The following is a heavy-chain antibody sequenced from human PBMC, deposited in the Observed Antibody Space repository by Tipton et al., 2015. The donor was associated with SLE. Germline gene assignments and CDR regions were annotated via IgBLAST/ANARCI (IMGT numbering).Heavy chain of an antibody. V-gene: IGHV4-59*06. CDR1: GGSVTGYY. CDR2: TYYSGNT. J-gene: IGHJ6*02. D-gene: IGHD3-10*01. CDR3: AKRPGTGSCTDV. Sequence: TLSLTCTVSGGSVTGYYWGWIRQLPGKGLEWNGYTYYSGNTYYNPSLKSRVTISVDTSKNQFSLKLNSVTAADTAVYYCAKRPGTGSCTDVWGQGTTVTVSS.